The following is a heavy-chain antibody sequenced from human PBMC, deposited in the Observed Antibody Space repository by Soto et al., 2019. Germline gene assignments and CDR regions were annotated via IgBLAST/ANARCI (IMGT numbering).Heavy chain of an antibody. J-gene: IGHJ6*02. Sequence: QMQLVQSGPEVKKPGTSVKVSCKASGFTFTSSAVQWVRQARGQRLEWIGWIVVGSGNTNYAQKCQERVSITRDMSRSTAYMELSSLRSEDTAVYYCAADLRIAVAGGGPAGLYYYYGMDVWGQGTTVTVSS. CDR3: AADLRIAVAGGGPAGLYYYYGMDV. CDR2: IVVGSGNT. D-gene: IGHD6-19*01. V-gene: IGHV1-58*01. CDR1: GFTFTSSA.